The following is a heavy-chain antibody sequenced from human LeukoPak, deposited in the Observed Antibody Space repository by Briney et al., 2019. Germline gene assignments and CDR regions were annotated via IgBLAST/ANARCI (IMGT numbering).Heavy chain of an antibody. V-gene: IGHV4-61*02. Sequence: SQTLSLTCTVSGGSISSGSYYWSWIRQPAGTGLEWIGRIYTSGSTNYNPSLKSRVTISVDTSKNQFSLKLSSVTAADTAVYYCARDQGGMDYFDYWGQGTLVTVSS. CDR2: IYTSGST. CDR1: GGSISSGSYY. D-gene: IGHD2-15*01. J-gene: IGHJ4*02. CDR3: ARDQGGMDYFDY.